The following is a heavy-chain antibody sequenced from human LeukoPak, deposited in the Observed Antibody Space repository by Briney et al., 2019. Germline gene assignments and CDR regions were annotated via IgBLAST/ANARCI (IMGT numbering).Heavy chain of an antibody. CDR1: GFSLSTSGMC. CDR2: IDWDDDK. Sequence: SGPALVKPTQTLTLTCTFSGFSLSTSGMCVSWIRQPPGKALEWLARIDWDDDKYYSTSLKTRLTISKDTSKNQVVLTMTNMDPVDTATYYCARIQASYYYDSSGSPMRDAFDIWGQGTMVTVSS. J-gene: IGHJ3*02. D-gene: IGHD3-22*01. CDR3: ARIQASYYYDSSGSPMRDAFDI. V-gene: IGHV2-70*11.